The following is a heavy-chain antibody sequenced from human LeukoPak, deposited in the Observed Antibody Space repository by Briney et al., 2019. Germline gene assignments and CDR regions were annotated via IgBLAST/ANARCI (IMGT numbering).Heavy chain of an antibody. CDR3: ARDVLPRDAFDI. J-gene: IGHJ3*02. CDR2: VSYRGST. D-gene: IGHD2-15*01. V-gene: IGHV4-39*07. CDR1: GDSISSSSYY. Sequence: SETLSLTCTVFGDSISSSSYYWGWIRQPPGKGLEWIGSVSYRGSTYYNPSLKSRVTISVDTSKNQFSLKLSSVTAADTAIYYCARDVLPRDAFDIWGQGTMVTVSS.